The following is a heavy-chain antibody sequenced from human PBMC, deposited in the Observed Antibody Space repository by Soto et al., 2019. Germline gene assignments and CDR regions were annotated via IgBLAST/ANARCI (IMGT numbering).Heavy chain of an antibody. CDR1: VPSISSNY. V-gene: IGHV4-59*01. CDR3: ARYRREAVAGYTLDN. CDR2: VYNSGST. J-gene: IGHJ4*02. D-gene: IGHD6-13*01. Sequence: TLSLTCTPSVPSISSNYWTWVRQPPVKGPEWMGYVYNSGSTNYNPSLKSRVTISEDTSKSQFSLKVNSMTAADTAVYYCARYRREAVAGYTLDNWGQGILVTSPQ.